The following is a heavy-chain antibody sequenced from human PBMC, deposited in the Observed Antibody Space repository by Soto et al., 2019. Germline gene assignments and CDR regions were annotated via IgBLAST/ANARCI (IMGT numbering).Heavy chain of an antibody. CDR1: GGSISSYY. J-gene: IGHJ5*02. Sequence: SETLSLTCTVSGGSISSYYWSWIRQPAGKGLEWIGRIYTSGSTNYNPSLKSRVTMSVDTSKNQFSLKLSSVTAADTAVYYCARDVRPYDYDSSGYYSRGRFDPWGQGTLVTVSS. CDR3: ARDVRPYDYDSSGYYSRGRFDP. D-gene: IGHD3-22*01. CDR2: IYTSGST. V-gene: IGHV4-4*07.